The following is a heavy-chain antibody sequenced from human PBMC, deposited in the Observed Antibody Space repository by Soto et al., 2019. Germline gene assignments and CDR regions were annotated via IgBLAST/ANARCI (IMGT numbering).Heavy chain of an antibody. V-gene: IGHV3-7*01. Sequence: PGGSLRLSCAASGFTFSSYWMSWVRQAPGKRLEWVANIKQDGTEKYYVDSVKGRFTISRDNAKISLYLQMNSLRAEDTAVYYCARDRFYSSNYFDYWGRGTLVTVSS. CDR2: IKQDGTEK. CDR1: GFTFSSYW. J-gene: IGHJ4*02. CDR3: ARDRFYSSNYFDY. D-gene: IGHD6-19*01.